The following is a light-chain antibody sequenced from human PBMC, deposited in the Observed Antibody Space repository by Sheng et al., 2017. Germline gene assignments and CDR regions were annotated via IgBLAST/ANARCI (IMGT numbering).Light chain of an antibody. CDR1: SSNIGAGYD. CDR2: GNS. CDR3: GSYTSSSTQV. Sequence: QSVLTQPPSVSGAPGQRVTISCTGSSSNIGAGYDVHWYQQLPGTAPKLLIFGNSNRPSGVPDRFSGSKSGTSASLAITGLQAEDEADYYCGSYTSSSTQVFGGGTKVTVL. V-gene: IGLV1-40*01. J-gene: IGLJ2*01.